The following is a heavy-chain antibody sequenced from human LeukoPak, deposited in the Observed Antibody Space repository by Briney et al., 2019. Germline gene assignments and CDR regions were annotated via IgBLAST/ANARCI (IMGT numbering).Heavy chain of an antibody. D-gene: IGHD3-10*01. CDR2: INHSGST. Sequence: SETLSLTCAVYGGSFSGYYWSWIRQPPGKGLEWIGEINHSGSTNYNPSLRSRVTISVDTSKNQFSLKLSSVTAADTAVYYCARGVWVGRSLRGSGSYLPYWGQGTLVTVSS. CDR1: GGSFSGYY. J-gene: IGHJ4*02. CDR3: ARGVWVGRSLRGSGSYLPY. V-gene: IGHV4-34*01.